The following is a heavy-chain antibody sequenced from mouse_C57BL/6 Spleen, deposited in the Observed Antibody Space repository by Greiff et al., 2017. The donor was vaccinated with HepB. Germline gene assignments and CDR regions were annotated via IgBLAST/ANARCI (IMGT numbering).Heavy chain of an antibody. CDR2: IWSGGST. CDR3: ASPGGYWYFDV. Sequence: VQRVESGPGLVQPSQSLSITCTVSGFSLTSYGVHWVRQSPGKGLEWLGVIWSGGSTDYNAAFISRLSISKDNSKSQVFFKMNSLQADDTAIYYCASPGGYWYFDVWGTGTTVTVSS. CDR1: GFSLTSYG. V-gene: IGHV2-2*01. J-gene: IGHJ1*03.